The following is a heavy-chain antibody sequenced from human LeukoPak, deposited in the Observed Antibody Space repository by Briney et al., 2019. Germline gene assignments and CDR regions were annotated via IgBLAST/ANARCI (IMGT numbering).Heavy chain of an antibody. J-gene: IGHJ5*02. Sequence: ASVKVSCKVSGYTLTELSMHWVRQAPGKGLEWMGGFDPEDGETIYAQKFQGRVTMTEDTSTDTAYMELSSLRSEDTAVYYCATSIYCSGGSCYLAYNWFDPWGRGTLVTVSS. CDR3: ATSIYCSGGSCYLAYNWFDP. CDR1: GYTLTELS. CDR2: FDPEDGET. V-gene: IGHV1-24*01. D-gene: IGHD2-15*01.